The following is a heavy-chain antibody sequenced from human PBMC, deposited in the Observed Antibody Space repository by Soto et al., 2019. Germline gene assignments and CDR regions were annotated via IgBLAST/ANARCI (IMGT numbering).Heavy chain of an antibody. CDR1: GFSSSINA. J-gene: IGHJ4*02. CDR3: APLPPVAGKGY. Sequence: GGSLRLSXAASGFSSSINAMHWFGQAPGKGLEWVALMSYDRVTKTYADSVRGRFTISRDNSKNTLYLQMNSLRAEDTAVYYCAPLPPVAGKGYWGQGTLVTVSS. D-gene: IGHD6-19*01. CDR2: MSYDRVTK. V-gene: IGHV3-30*12.